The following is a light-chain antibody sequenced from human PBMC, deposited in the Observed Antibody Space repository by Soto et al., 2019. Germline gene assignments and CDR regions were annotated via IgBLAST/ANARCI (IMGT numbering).Light chain of an antibody. CDR3: QSYDSSLSGV. Sequence: QSVLTQPPPVSGAPGQRGTISCTGSSSNIGAGYDVHWYQQLPGTAPKLLIYGNGNRPSGVPDRFSGSKSGTSASLAITGLQAEDEADYYCQSYDSSLSGVFGTGTKVTVL. CDR2: GNG. J-gene: IGLJ1*01. CDR1: SSNIGAGYD. V-gene: IGLV1-40*01.